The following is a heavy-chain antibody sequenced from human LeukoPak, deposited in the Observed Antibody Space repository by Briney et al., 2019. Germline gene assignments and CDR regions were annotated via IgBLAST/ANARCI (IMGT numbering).Heavy chain of an antibody. J-gene: IGHJ4*02. Sequence: QPGRSLRLSCAASGFTFSRYGMHWVRQAPGKGLEWVAVIWYDGSNEDYADSVKGRFTISRDNAKNTLYLQMNSLRAEDTAVYYCARVGYDSSGYQRPFDYWGQGTLVTVSS. CDR1: GFTFSRYG. D-gene: IGHD3-22*01. V-gene: IGHV3-33*01. CDR3: ARVGYDSSGYQRPFDY. CDR2: IWYDGSNE.